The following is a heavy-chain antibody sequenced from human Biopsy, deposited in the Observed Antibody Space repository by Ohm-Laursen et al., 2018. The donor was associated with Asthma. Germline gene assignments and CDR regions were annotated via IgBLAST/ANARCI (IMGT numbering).Heavy chain of an antibody. Sequence: SLRLSCTASGFTFSSYSMNWVRQAPGKGLEWVSYISSSSSTIYYADSVKGRFTISRDNAKNSLYLQMNSLRDEDTAVYYCARMITIFGVVSRGMDVWGQVTTVTVSS. CDR1: GFTFSSYS. CDR3: ARMITIFGVVSRGMDV. J-gene: IGHJ6*02. V-gene: IGHV3-48*02. CDR2: ISSSSSTI. D-gene: IGHD3-3*01.